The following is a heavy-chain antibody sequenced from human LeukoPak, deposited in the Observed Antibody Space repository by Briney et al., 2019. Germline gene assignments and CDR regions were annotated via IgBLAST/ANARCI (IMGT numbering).Heavy chain of an antibody. J-gene: IGHJ6*03. V-gene: IGHV4-59*12. D-gene: IGHD3-3*01. CDR3: ARATYYDFWSGYYPYYYYYMDV. CDR2: IYYSGGT. Sequence: SETLSLTCTVSGGSISSYYWSWIRQPPGKGLEWVGYIYYSGGTNYNPSLKSRVTISVDTSKNQFSLKLSSVTAADTAVYYCARATYYDFWSGYYPYYYYYMDVWGKGTTVTVSS. CDR1: GGSISSYY.